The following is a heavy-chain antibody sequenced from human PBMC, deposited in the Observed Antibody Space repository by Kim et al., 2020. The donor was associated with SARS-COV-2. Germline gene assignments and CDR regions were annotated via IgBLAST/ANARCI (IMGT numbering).Heavy chain of an antibody. V-gene: IGHV4-59*08. CDR1: GVSISSYY. CDR2: IYHSGRT. D-gene: IGHD6-13*01. J-gene: IGHJ5*02. CDR3: ARQGVYSCT. Sequence: SETLSLTCTVSGVSISSYYWSWIRQPPGKGLEWIGYIYHSGRTNYNPSLKSRVTISVDTSKNQFSLKLSSVTAADTAVYYCARQGVYSCTWGQRTLVTVSS.